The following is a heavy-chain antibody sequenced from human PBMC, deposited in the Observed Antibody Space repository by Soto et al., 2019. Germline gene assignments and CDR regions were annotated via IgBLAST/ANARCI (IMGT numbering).Heavy chain of an antibody. CDR1: GFSVSDNF. V-gene: IGHV3-53*01. CDR3: ARGGAYDCLDL. J-gene: IGHJ5*02. CDR2: IYSGGSI. D-gene: IGHD3-3*01. Sequence: GWLRRSGSASGFSVSDNFFSWVRQAPGKGLEWVSVIYSGGSIVYADSVKGRFTVSRDSSKNTLYLQMNSLRPEDTAMYYCARGGAYDCLDLWGQGTLVTVYS.